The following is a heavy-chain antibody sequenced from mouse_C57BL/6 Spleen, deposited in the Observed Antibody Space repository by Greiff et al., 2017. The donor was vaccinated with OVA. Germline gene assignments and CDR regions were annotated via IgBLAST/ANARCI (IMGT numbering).Heavy chain of an antibody. CDR3: TIYYGLGAMDY. Sequence: EVKLVESGGGLVQPGGSMKLSCVASGFTFSNYWMNWVRQSPEKGLEWVAQIRLKSDNYATHYAESVKGRFTISRDDSKSSVYLQMNNLRAEDTGIYYCTIYYGLGAMDYWGQGTSVTVSS. CDR2: IRLKSDNYAT. D-gene: IGHD2-1*01. V-gene: IGHV6-3*01. J-gene: IGHJ4*01. CDR1: GFTFSNYW.